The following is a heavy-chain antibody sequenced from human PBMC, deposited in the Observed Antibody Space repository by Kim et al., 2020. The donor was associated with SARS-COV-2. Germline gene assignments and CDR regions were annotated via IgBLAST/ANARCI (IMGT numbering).Heavy chain of an antibody. J-gene: IGHJ4*02. V-gene: IGHV3-23*01. CDR3: AKSGSSGYYPQGFDY. CDR1: GFTFSSYA. D-gene: IGHD3-22*01. Sequence: GGSLRLSCAASGFTFSSYAMSWVRQAPGKGLEWVSAISGSGGSTYYADSVKGRFTISRDNSKNTLYLQMNSLRAEDTAVYYCAKSGSSGYYPQGFDYWGQGTLVTVSS. CDR2: ISGSGGST.